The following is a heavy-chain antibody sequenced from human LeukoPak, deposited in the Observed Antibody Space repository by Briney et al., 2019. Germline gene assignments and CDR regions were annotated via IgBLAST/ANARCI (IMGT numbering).Heavy chain of an antibody. D-gene: IGHD6-13*01. V-gene: IGHV1-2*02. Sequence: ASVKVFCKASGYTFTVYYMHWVRQAPGQGLEWMGWINPNSGGTNYAQKFQGRVTMTRDTSISTAYMELSRLRSDDTAVYYCARDSASWYWDFDYSGQGTLVTVSS. CDR2: INPNSGGT. J-gene: IGHJ4*02. CDR3: ARDSASWYWDFDY. CDR1: GYTFTVYY.